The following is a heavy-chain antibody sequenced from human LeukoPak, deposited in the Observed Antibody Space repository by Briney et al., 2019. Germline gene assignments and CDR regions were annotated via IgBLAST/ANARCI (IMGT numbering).Heavy chain of an antibody. Sequence: PGGSLRLSCAVSGFTFDDYAMHWVRQVPGKGPEWVSGISWNSDTIGYGDSVKGRFTISRDNAKNSLYLQMNSRRAEDTALYYCATNGGGDSGYGNFDYWGQGTLVTVSS. CDR3: ATNGGGDSGYGNFDY. CDR2: ISWNSDTI. CDR1: GFTFDDYA. J-gene: IGHJ4*02. D-gene: IGHD5-12*01. V-gene: IGHV3-9*01.